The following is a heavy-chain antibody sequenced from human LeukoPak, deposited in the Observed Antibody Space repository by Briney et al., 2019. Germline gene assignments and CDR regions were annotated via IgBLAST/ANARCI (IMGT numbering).Heavy chain of an antibody. Sequence: PGGSLRLSCAASGFTFSSYSMSWIRQAPGKGLEWVSYISSSGNTIYYADPVKGRCTISRDNAKNSLYLQMNGLRAEDTAVYYCACHYYGSLNVDYWGQGTLVTVSS. CDR2: ISSSGNTI. CDR1: GFTFSSYS. J-gene: IGHJ4*02. V-gene: IGHV3-48*04. CDR3: ACHYYGSLNVDY. D-gene: IGHD3-10*01.